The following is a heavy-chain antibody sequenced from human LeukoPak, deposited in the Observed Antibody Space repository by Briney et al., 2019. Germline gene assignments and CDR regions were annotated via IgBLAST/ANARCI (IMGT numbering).Heavy chain of an antibody. Sequence: PGGSLRLSCAASGITVSSNYVSWVRQAPGKGLEWVSVIYSGGSTYYADSVKGRFTISRDNSKNTLYLQMNSLRAEDTAVYYCARRYYYDSGGYYYDYWGQGTLVTVSS. CDR3: ARRYYYDSGGYYYDY. J-gene: IGHJ4*02. CDR1: GITVSSNY. CDR2: IYSGGST. V-gene: IGHV3-66*01. D-gene: IGHD3-22*01.